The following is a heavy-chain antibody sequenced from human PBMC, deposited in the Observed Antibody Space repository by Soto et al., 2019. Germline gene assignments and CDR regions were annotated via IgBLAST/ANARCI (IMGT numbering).Heavy chain of an antibody. Sequence: EVQQLESGGGLVQPGGSLRLSCAASGFTFSSYGMSWVRQAPGKGLEWVSAISGSGGSTYNADSVKGRFTISRDNSKNTLYLQMNSLRVHDTAVYYCAKNEGYSSGWYLDWGQGTLVTVSS. CDR2: ISGSGGST. V-gene: IGHV3-23*01. CDR3: AKNEGYSSGWYLD. CDR1: GFTFSSYG. J-gene: IGHJ4*02. D-gene: IGHD6-19*01.